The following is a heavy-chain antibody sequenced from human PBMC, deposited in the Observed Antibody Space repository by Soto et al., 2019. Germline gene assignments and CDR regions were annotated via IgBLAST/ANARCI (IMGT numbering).Heavy chain of an antibody. CDR3: ASHFLYSQLL. CDR1: DGSITTHY. CDR2: IHYSGNT. Sequence: SSETLSLPWTVSDGSITTHYWSWIRQPPGKGLEWIGSIHYSGNTYYNPSLKSRVSMSVDTSKNQFSLNLSSVTAADTAVYYCASHFLYSQLLWGQGILVTVSS. D-gene: IGHD4-4*01. V-gene: IGHV4-59*04. J-gene: IGHJ4*02.